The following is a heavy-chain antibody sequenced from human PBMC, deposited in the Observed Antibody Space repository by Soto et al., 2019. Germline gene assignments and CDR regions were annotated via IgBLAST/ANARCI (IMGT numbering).Heavy chain of an antibody. J-gene: IGHJ6*02. CDR1: GYTFTSYD. CDR3: ARGQRFLEWLLGVYYYYYGMDV. CDR2: MNPNSGNT. D-gene: IGHD3-3*01. Sequence: ASVKVSCKASGYTFTSYDINWVRQATGQGLEWMGWMNPNSGNTGYAQKFQGRVTMTRNTSISTAYMELSSLRSEDTAVYYCARGQRFLEWLLGVYYYYYGMDVWGQGTTV. V-gene: IGHV1-8*01.